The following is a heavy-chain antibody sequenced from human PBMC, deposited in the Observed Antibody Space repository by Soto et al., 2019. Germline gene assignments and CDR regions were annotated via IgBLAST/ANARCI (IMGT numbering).Heavy chain of an antibody. CDR3: ASYGSGSYYRWFDP. J-gene: IGHJ5*02. CDR2: IYYSGST. Sequence: QVQLQESGPGLVKPSETLSLTCTVSGGSISSYYWSWIRQPPGKGLEWIGYIYYSGSTNYNPSLTSRVTISVDTSKNQFSLKLSSVTAADTAVYYCASYGSGSYYRWFDPWGQGTLVTVSS. D-gene: IGHD3-10*01. V-gene: IGHV4-59*01. CDR1: GGSISSYY.